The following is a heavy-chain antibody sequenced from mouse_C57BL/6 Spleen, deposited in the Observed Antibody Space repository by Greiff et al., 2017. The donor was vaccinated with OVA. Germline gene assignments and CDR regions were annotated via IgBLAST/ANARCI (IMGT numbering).Heavy chain of an antibody. J-gene: IGHJ3*01. D-gene: IGHD1-1*02. V-gene: IGHV14-4*01. CDR3: TTGWLFAY. Sequence: DVQLQESGAELVRPGASVKLSCTASGFNIKDDYMHWVKQRPEQGLEWIGWIDPENGDTEYASKFQGKATITADTSSNTAYLQLSSLTSEDTAVYYCTTGWLFAYWGQGTLVTVSA. CDR1: GFNIKDDY. CDR2: IDPENGDT.